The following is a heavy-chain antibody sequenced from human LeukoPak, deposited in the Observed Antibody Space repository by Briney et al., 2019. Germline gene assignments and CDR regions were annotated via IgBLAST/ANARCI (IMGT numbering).Heavy chain of an antibody. Sequence: PGGSLRLSCAASGFTFSKHGMHWVRQAPGKGLEWVAFIRNDGSNSYYVDSVKGRFTISRDNSKNTVDLQMNSLRAEDTAIYYCAREYEQHWGQGTLVTVSS. CDR2: IRNDGSNS. D-gene: IGHD3-3*01. CDR1: GFTFSKHG. J-gene: IGHJ1*01. CDR3: AREYEQH. V-gene: IGHV3-30*02.